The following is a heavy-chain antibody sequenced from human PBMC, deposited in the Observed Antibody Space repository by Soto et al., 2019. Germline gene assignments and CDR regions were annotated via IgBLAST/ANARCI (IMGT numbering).Heavy chain of an antibody. J-gene: IGHJ4*02. Sequence: QVPLVQSGAEVKKPGASVKVSCKASGYTFASYGISWVRQAPGQGLEWMGWISAYNGNTNYGQNFQGRVIMTTDTSTRTAYKGLRSLRSDDTAVYYCAREGVFCGSYGCYFDYWGRGSLVTVSS. V-gene: IGHV1-18*04. CDR2: ISAYNGNT. CDR3: AREGVFCGSYGCYFDY. D-gene: IGHD1-26*01. CDR1: GYTFASYG.